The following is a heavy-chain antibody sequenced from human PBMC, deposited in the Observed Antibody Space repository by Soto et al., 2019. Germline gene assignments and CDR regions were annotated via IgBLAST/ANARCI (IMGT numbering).Heavy chain of an antibody. CDR1: GGTFSSYA. V-gene: IGHV1-69*06. Sequence: QVQLVQSGAEVKKPGSSVKVSCKASGGTFSSYAISWVRQAPGQGLEWMGGIIPIFGTANYAQKFQGRVTITADKSTSTAYMELSSLRSEDTAVYYCARKGVESSTGTIRGTSFYYYGMDVWGQGTTVTVSS. CDR3: ARKGVESSTGTIRGTSFYYYGMDV. J-gene: IGHJ6*02. D-gene: IGHD1-7*01. CDR2: IIPIFGTA.